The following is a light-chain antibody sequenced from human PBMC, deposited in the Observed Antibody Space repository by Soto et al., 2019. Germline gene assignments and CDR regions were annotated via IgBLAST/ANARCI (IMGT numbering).Light chain of an antibody. V-gene: IGKV3-15*01. CDR2: GAS. Sequence: DIVMTQSPATLSVAPGERVTFSCRASQGVSRKLAWYQHKPGQAPRLLISGASTGATGIPARFSGSGSGTEFTLTISSLEPDDFAVYYCQQRADWPITFGQGTRLEIK. CDR1: QGVSRK. CDR3: QQRADWPIT. J-gene: IGKJ5*01.